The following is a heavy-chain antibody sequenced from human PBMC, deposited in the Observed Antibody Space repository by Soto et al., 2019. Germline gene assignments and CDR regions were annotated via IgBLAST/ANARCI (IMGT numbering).Heavy chain of an antibody. CDR2: INAGNGNT. Sequence: QVHLVQSGAEVKKPEASVKVSCKASGYTFTMYAMHWVRQAPGQRLEWMGWINAGNGNTKYSQKFQGRVTITRDTYASTAYMEVSSLRSEDTAVYYCARSLTTFGVVMWTDYYVMDVWGQGTTVTVSS. D-gene: IGHD3-3*01. J-gene: IGHJ6*02. CDR1: GYTFTMYA. CDR3: ARSLTTFGVVMWTDYYVMDV. V-gene: IGHV1-3*01.